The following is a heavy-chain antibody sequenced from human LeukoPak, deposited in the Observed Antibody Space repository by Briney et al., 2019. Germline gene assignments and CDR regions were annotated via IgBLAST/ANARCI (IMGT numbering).Heavy chain of an antibody. CDR3: ARDSNYDY. J-gene: IGHJ4*02. Sequence: GGSLRLSCAASGFTVSSTYMSWVRQAPGKGLEWVSVLYSGGTTYYADSVKGRFTISRDNSKNTLYLQMNSLRAEDTAVYYCARDSNYDYWGQGTLVTVSS. D-gene: IGHD6-13*01. CDR1: GFTVSSTY. V-gene: IGHV3-66*02. CDR2: LYSGGTT.